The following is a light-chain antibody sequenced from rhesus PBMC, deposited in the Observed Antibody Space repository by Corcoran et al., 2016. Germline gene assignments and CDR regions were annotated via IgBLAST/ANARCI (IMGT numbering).Light chain of an antibody. CDR3: QQYYSSPYS. Sequence: DIVMTQSPDSLAVSLGERVTINCKSSQSLLYSSNNKNYLDWYQQKPGQAPKLLSYWASTRESGVPNRFSGCGSGPYFPLPISGLQAEDVAVYYCQQYYSSPYSFGQGTKVEIK. CDR2: WAS. J-gene: IGKJ2*01. CDR1: QSLLYSSNNKNY. V-gene: IGKV4-1*01.